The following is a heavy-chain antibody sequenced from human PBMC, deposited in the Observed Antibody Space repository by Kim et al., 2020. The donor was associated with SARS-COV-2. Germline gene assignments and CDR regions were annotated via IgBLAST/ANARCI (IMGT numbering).Heavy chain of an antibody. CDR1: GFTFSSCA. D-gene: IGHD3-22*01. CDR3: AREEWAYYYDSSGYYYVVDY. J-gene: IGHJ4*02. V-gene: IGHV3-30-3*01. Sequence: GGSLRLSCAASGFTFSSCAIHWVRQAPGKGLEWVAVISYDGSNKNYADSVKGRFTISRDNSKNTLYLQMNSLRAEDTAVYYCAREEWAYYYDSSGYYYVVDYWGQGTLVTVSS. CDR2: ISYDGSNK.